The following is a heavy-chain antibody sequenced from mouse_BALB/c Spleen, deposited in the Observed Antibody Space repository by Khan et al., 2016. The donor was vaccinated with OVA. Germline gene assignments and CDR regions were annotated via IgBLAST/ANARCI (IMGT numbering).Heavy chain of an antibody. CDR2: INPHIGET. J-gene: IGHJ2*01. Sequence: VQLQQPGPELVKPGASVKISCKASGYSFTGYFMNWVMQSHGKSLEWIGRINPHIGETFYNQKFKGKATLTVDESSSTAHMELRSLASEDSAVYYCARIYGSDFDYWGQGITLTVSS. V-gene: IGHV1-20*02. CDR1: GYSFTGYF. CDR3: ARIYGSDFDY. D-gene: IGHD1-1*01.